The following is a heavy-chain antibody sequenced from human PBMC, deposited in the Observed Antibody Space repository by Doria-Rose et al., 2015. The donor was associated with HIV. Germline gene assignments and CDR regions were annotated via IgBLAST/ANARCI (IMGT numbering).Heavy chain of an antibody. CDR1: GFTSSSHR. J-gene: IGHJ4*02. D-gene: IGHD3-10*01. CDR3: ATGVTLDY. V-gene: IGHV3-21*01. CDR2: ISSTSAYI. Sequence: VQLVQSGGGLVRPGGSLRLSCATSGFTSSSHRINWVRQAPGKGLEWVSSISSTSAYINYADSVRGRFTISRGNARNSLYLQMDSLRAEDTAIYYCATGVTLDYWGQGTLVTVSS.